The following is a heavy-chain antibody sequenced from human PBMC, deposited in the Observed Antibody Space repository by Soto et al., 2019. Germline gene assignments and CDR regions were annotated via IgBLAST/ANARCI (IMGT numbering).Heavy chain of an antibody. CDR2: IDWDDDK. Sequence: GSGPTLGNPAQTLTLACTSCGFSFSSSGMCVSWIRQPPGKALEWLARIDWDDDKYYSTSLKTRLTISKDTSKNQVVLTMTNMDPVDTATYYCARTNYDFWSGYYIGYMDVWGKGTTVTVSS. V-gene: IGHV2-70*11. D-gene: IGHD3-3*01. CDR1: GFSFSSSGMC. J-gene: IGHJ6*03. CDR3: ARTNYDFWSGYYIGYMDV.